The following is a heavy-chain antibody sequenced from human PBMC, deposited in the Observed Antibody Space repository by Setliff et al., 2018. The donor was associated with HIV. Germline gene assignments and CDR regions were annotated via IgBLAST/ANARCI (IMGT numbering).Heavy chain of an antibody. V-gene: IGHV4-59*01. Sequence: SETLSLTCTVSGASNSTYYLSWIRQTPGKGVDWIGYIYNSWSTIYNPSLKILVTISIDTSKSQFSLRLSSVTAADSAVYYCARSDYYDTSGYYSYAFYIWGQGTRGTVS. CDR1: GASNSTYY. CDR2: IYNSWST. CDR3: ARSDYYDTSGYYSYAFYI. J-gene: IGHJ3*02. D-gene: IGHD3-22*01.